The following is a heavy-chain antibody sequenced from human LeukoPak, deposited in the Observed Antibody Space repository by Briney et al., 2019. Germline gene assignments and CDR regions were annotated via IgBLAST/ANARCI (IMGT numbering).Heavy chain of an antibody. CDR2: LYYGGNT. CDR3: ARHVVGPGYSSIPNLDY. J-gene: IGHJ4*02. D-gene: IGHD2-21*01. CDR1: GASISSGTYY. V-gene: IGHV4-39*01. Sequence: PSETLSLTCSVSGASISSGTYYWAWIRQPPGKGLEWIGRLYYGGNTHYNPSLESRVAISVDTSRNHLSVRLTSVTAADTAVYYCARHVVGPGYSSIPNLDYWGQGTQVTVSS.